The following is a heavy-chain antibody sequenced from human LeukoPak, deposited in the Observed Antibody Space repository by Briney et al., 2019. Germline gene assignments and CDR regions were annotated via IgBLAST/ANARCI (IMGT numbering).Heavy chain of an antibody. Sequence: GGSLRLSCTASGFFFNNFGLMWVRQAPGKGLEWVSAISNDGGGTTYADFVKGRFTISRDNSKNTLFLQMNSLRAEDTALYYCAKGSSGYFADLWGQGTLVTVSS. J-gene: IGHJ5*02. D-gene: IGHD3-22*01. CDR3: AKGSSGYFADL. CDR2: ISNDGGGT. CDR1: GFFFNNFG. V-gene: IGHV3-23*01.